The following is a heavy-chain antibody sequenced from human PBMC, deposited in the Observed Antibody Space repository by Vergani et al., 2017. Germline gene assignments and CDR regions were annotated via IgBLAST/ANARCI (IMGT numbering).Heavy chain of an antibody. J-gene: IGHJ6*03. CDR3: ARDGDIASYYYYMDV. V-gene: IGHV3-33*01. Sequence: QVQLVESGGGVVQPGRSLRLSCAASGFTFSSYGMHWVRQAPGKGLEWVAVIWYDGSNKYYADSVKGRFTISRDNSKNTLYLPMNSLRAEDTAVYYCARDGDIASYYYYMDVWGKGTTVTVSS. D-gene: IGHD2-15*01. CDR1: GFTFSSYG. CDR2: IWYDGSNK.